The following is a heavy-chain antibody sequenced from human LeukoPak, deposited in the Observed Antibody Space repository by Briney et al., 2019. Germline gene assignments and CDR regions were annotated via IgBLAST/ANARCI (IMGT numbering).Heavy chain of an antibody. Sequence: ASMKVSCKASGYTFTRYGISLVRQAPGQGLEWIGWISGYNGDTKYAQKLQGRVTMTTDTSTSTAYMDLRSLRSDDTAVYYCARESSGLPGTREFDYWGQGTLVTVSS. CDR1: GYTFTRYG. J-gene: IGHJ4*02. V-gene: IGHV1-18*01. CDR3: ARESSGLPGTREFDY. CDR2: ISGYNGDT. D-gene: IGHD6-13*01.